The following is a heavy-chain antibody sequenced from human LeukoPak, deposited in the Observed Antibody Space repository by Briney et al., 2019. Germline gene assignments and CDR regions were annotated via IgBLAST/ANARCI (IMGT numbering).Heavy chain of an antibody. CDR1: GGSISSYY. CDR3: ARAGGLLFDY. CDR2: IYYSGST. Sequence: PSETLSLTCTVSGGSISSYYWSWIRQPPGKGLEWIGYIYYSGSTNYNPSLKSRVTISVDTSKNQFSLKLSSVTAADTAVYYCARAGGLLFDYWGQGTLVTVSS. D-gene: IGHD1-26*01. J-gene: IGHJ4*02. V-gene: IGHV4-59*12.